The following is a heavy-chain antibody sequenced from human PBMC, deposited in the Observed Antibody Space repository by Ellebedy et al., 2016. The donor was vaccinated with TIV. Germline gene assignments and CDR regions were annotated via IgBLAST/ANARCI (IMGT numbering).Heavy chain of an antibody. D-gene: IGHD3-10*01. CDR2: INSDGGTT. CDR1: GFTLTTYW. CDR3: ARGGSYYGSGSLDY. Sequence: GESLKISCAASGFTLTTYWMHWVRQAPGEGLVWVSRINSDGGTTSYADSVKGRFTVSRDNAKNTLYLQMNSLRAEDTAVYYCARGGSYYGSGSLDYWGQGTLVTVSS. V-gene: IGHV3-74*01. J-gene: IGHJ4*02.